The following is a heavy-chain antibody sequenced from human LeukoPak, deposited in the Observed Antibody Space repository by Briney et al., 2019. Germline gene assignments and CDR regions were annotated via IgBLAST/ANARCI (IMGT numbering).Heavy chain of an antibody. CDR3: ARDFVGSQGWFDP. CDR1: GFTFNSYW. CDR2: IKQDGSET. D-gene: IGHD1-26*01. Sequence: PGGSLRLSCAASGFTFNSYWMNWVRQAPGRGLEWVANIKQDGSETHSVDSVKGRFTISRDNAKNSLYLQMSSLRVEDTAVYYCARDFVGSQGWFDPWGQGTLVTVSS. J-gene: IGHJ5*02. V-gene: IGHV3-7*01.